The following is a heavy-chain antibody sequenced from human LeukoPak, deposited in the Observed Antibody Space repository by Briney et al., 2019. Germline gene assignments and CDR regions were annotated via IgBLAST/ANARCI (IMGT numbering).Heavy chain of an antibody. CDR2: INNYGGST. Sequence: GGSLRLSCAASXXTXSTXXXXXXXXXXXXXXXXVSVINNYGGSTFYADSVKGRFTISRDNSKNTLYLQMNSLRAEDTAVYYCARYWSDRYFDYWGQGTLVTVSS. CDR3: ARYWSDRYFDY. D-gene: IGHD1-1*01. J-gene: IGHJ4*02. CDR1: XXTXSTXX. V-gene: IGHV3-23*01.